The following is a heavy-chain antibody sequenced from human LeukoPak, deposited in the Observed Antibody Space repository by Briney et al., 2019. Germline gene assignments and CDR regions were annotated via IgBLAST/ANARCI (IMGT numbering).Heavy chain of an antibody. CDR1: GFTFSSYA. D-gene: IGHD5-24*01. V-gene: IGHV3-23*01. CDR2: ISGSGGRT. CDR3: ARGAARMVEMGTIISFEY. J-gene: IGHJ4*02. Sequence: GGSLRLSCAASGFTFSSYAMSWVRQAPGKGLEWVSVISGSGGRTYYADSVKGRFTISRDNSKNTLYLQMNSLGAEDTAVYYCARGAARMVEMGTIISFEYWGQGTLVTVSS.